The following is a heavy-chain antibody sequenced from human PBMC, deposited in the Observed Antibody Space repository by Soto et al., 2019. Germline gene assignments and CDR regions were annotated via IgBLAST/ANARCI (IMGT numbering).Heavy chain of an antibody. CDR2: IYPGDSDT. J-gene: IGHJ4*02. D-gene: IGHD6-13*01. CDR1: CSSFTTSL. Sequence: GESLKISCKGSCSSFTTSLIGWVRQMPGKGLEWMGIIYPGDSDTRYIPSFQGQVTISADKSITTAYLQWSSLQASDTAVYYCARPASGSSPDYWGQGTLVTVSS. V-gene: IGHV5-51*01. CDR3: ARPASGSSPDY.